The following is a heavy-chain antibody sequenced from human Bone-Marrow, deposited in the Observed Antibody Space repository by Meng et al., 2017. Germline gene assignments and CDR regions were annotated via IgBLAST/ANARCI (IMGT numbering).Heavy chain of an antibody. CDR1: GFTLSSYA. D-gene: IGHD2-2*01. J-gene: IGHJ6*02. V-gene: IGHV3-30*04. CDR3: ARSGRYCSSTSCYYHYYGMDV. Sequence: GESLKISCAASGFTLSSYAMHWVRQAPGKGLEWVAATSYEGSNTYYVDSVKGRFTISRDNSKNTLYLQMNSLRAEDTAVYYCARSGRYCSSTSCYYHYYGMDVWGQGTTVTVSS. CDR2: TSYEGSNT.